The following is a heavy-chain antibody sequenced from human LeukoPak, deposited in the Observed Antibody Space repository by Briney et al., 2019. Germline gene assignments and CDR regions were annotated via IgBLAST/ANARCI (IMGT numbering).Heavy chain of an antibody. Sequence: SETLSLTCTVSGGSISSYYWSWIRQPPGKGLEWIGYIYYSGSTNYNPSLKSRVTISVDTSKNQFSLKLSSVTAADPAVYYCARHCSGGSCYIDYWGQGTLVTVSS. CDR1: GGSISSYY. CDR3: ARHCSGGSCYIDY. V-gene: IGHV4-59*08. CDR2: IYYSGST. D-gene: IGHD2-15*01. J-gene: IGHJ4*02.